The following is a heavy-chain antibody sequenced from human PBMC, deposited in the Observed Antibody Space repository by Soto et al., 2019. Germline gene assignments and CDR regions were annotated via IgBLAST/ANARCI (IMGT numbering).Heavy chain of an antibody. Sequence: VGSLRLSCAASGFTFSSYGIHWVRQPPGKGLEWVAVISYDGGNKYFADSVKGRSTISRDNSKNTLYLQMDSLRPEDTAVYYCAKDITVTPTRYYYGLDVWGQGTTVTVSS. CDR2: ISYDGGNK. CDR3: AKDITVTPTRYYYGLDV. D-gene: IGHD2-21*02. V-gene: IGHV3-30*18. J-gene: IGHJ6*02. CDR1: GFTFSSYG.